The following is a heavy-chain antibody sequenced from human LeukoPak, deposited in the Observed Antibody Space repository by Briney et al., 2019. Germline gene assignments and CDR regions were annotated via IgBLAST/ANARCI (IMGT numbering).Heavy chain of an antibody. D-gene: IGHD6-25*01. CDR2: IKQDGSEK. CDR3: ARFQGGGWDV. J-gene: IGHJ6*04. CDR1: GFTFSTYW. V-gene: IGHV3-7*01. Sequence: PGGSLRLSCAASGFTFSTYWMSWVRQAPVKGLEWVANIKQDGSEKYYVDSAKGRFTVSRDNAKNSLFLQMNSLRVEDTAVYYCARFQGGGWDVWGKGTTVTVSS.